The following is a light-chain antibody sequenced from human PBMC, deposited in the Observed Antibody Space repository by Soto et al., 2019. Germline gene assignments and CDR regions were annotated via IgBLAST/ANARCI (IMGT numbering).Light chain of an antibody. CDR1: QSVSNNY. J-gene: IGKJ1*01. Sequence: GLRRSPGTLSLAAVGXXTLXLRASQSVSNNYLAWYQQKPGQAPRLLIYGASNRATGIPDRFSGSESGTDFTLTISRLEPEDFAVYYCQQYGSSGTFGQGTKVDIK. CDR2: GAS. CDR3: QQYGSSGT. V-gene: IGKV3-20*01.